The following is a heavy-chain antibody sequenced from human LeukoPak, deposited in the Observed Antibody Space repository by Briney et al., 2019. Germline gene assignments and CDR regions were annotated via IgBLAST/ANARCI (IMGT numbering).Heavy chain of an antibody. D-gene: IGHD3-22*01. CDR3: ARGAYYYDSSGYYLAEHFDY. CDR2: ISAYNGNT. J-gene: IGHJ4*02. CDR1: GYTFTSYG. Sequence: ASVKVSCKASGYTFTSYGISWVRQAPGQGLEWMGWISAYNGNTNYAQKLQGRATMTTDTSTSTAYMELRSLRSDDTAVYYCARGAYYYDSSGYYLAEHFDYWGQGTLVTVSS. V-gene: IGHV1-18*01.